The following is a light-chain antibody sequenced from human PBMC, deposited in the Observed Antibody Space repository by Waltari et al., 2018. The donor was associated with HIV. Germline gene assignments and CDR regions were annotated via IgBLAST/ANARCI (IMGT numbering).Light chain of an antibody. CDR2: GTS. CDR3: QQYGSSPPIT. V-gene: IGKV3-20*01. Sequence: EIVLTQSPGTLSLSPGERATLSYRASQSVSSSYLAWYQQKPGQAPRLLIDGTSSRATGIPDRFSGSGSGTDFTLTISRLEPEDFAVYYCQQYGSSPPITFGQGTRLEIK. CDR1: QSVSSSY. J-gene: IGKJ5*01.